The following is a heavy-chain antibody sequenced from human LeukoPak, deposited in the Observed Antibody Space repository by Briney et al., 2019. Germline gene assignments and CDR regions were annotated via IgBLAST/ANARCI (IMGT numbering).Heavy chain of an antibody. V-gene: IGHV3-30*04. J-gene: IGHJ4*02. D-gene: IGHD2-8*01. CDR3: ARVYLERLTAGYFDH. CDR2: IPYDGRQN. Sequence: GRSLRLSCAASGFTFSTYAMNWVRQAPGKGLEWVAVIPYDGRQNYYADSVKGRFTISRDNSKSTLYLQMNSLRDEDSAAYYCARVYLERLTAGYFDHWGQGTWVTVSP. CDR1: GFTFSTYA.